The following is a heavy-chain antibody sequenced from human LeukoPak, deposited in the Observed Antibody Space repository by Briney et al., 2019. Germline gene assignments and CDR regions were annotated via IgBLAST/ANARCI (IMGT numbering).Heavy chain of an antibody. J-gene: IGHJ4*02. D-gene: IGHD6-19*01. Sequence: SQTLSLTCTVSGGSISSGSYYWSWIRQPAGKGLEWIGRIYTSGSTNYNPSLKNRVTISVDTSKNQFSLKLSSVTAADTAVYYCARDLSGIAVAGTGHWGQGTLVTVSS. V-gene: IGHV4-61*02. CDR1: GGSISSGSYY. CDR3: ARDLSGIAVAGTGH. CDR2: IYTSGST.